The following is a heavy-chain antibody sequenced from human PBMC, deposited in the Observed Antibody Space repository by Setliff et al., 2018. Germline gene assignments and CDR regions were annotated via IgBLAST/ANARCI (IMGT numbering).Heavy chain of an antibody. V-gene: IGHV1-18*01. D-gene: IGHD2-8*01. Sequence: VSVKVSCKASGYTFSDYGVSWVRQAPGQGLEWMGWISPHSGRAFYAPQFQDRVIMTTDTSTNTAYLDLRSLRSDDTAVYYCERLVRYCTATACQRTSGDDLWGQGTLVTVSS. J-gene: IGHJ5*02. CDR3: ERLVRYCTATACQRTSGDDL. CDR1: GYTFSDYG. CDR2: ISPHSGRA.